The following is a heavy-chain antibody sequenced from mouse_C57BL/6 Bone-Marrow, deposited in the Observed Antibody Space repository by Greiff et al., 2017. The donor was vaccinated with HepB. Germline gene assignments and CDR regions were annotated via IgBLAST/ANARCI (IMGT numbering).Heavy chain of an antibody. CDR2: IHPNSGST. V-gene: IGHV1-64*01. D-gene: IGHD2-3*01. CDR1: GYTFTSYC. CDR3: TYDGYWGYFDV. Sequence: VQLQQPGAELVKPGASVKLSCKASGYTFTSYCMRWVKQRPGQGLEWIGMIHPNSGSTNYNEKFKSKATLTVDKSSSTAYMQLSSLTSEDSAVYDCTYDGYWGYFDVWGKGTTLTVSS. J-gene: IGHJ1*03.